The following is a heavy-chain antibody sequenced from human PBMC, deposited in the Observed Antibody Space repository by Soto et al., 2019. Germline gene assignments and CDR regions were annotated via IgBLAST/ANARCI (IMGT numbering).Heavy chain of an antibody. CDR1: GGSISSGGYY. D-gene: IGHD5-18*01. Sequence: QVQLQESGPGLVKPSQTLSLTCTVSGGSISSGGYYWSGIRQHPGTRLEWMGYIYYSGSTYYNPSLNTRVTISVDTSKNQLSLKLSSVSAADTAVSYCARGHTQLWYYYYYGMDVWGQGTTVTVSS. CDR2: IYYSGST. J-gene: IGHJ6*02. V-gene: IGHV4-31*03. CDR3: ARGHTQLWYYYYYGMDV.